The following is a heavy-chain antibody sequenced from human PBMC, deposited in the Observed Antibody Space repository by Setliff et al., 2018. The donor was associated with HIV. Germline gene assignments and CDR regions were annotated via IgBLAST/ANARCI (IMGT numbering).Heavy chain of an antibody. CDR1: GGSISSSSYY. V-gene: IGHV4-39*07. Sequence: TSETLSLTCTVSGGSISSSSYYWGWIRQPPGKGLEWIGSIYYSGTTYYNPSLKSRFTISVDTSKNQFSLKVNSVTAADTAVYYCARGARLLAGYSDRWDYYYMAVWGKGTTVTVSS. D-gene: IGHD6-13*01. CDR3: ARGARLLAGYSDRWDYYYMAV. J-gene: IGHJ6*03. CDR2: IYYSGTT.